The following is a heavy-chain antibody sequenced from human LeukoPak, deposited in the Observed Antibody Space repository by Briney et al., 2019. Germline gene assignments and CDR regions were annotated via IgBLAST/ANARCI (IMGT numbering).Heavy chain of an antibody. CDR1: GGTFSSYA. J-gene: IGHJ4*02. CDR3: ARWDYDILTGSLSG. V-gene: IGHV1-69*13. CDR2: IIPIFGTS. D-gene: IGHD3-9*01. Sequence: SVKVSCKASGGTFSSYAISRVRQAPGQGLEWMGGIIPIFGTSNYAQKFQGRVTITADESTSTAYMELSSLRSEDTAVYYCARWDYDILTGSLSGWGQGTLVTVSS.